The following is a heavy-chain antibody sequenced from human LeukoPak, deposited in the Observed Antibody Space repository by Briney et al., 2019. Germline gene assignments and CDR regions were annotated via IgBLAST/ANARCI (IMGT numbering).Heavy chain of an antibody. CDR2: MSVTGRTI. CDR3: ARVVSTSGKFYMDV. V-gene: IGHV3-11*04. J-gene: IGHJ6*03. D-gene: IGHD1-1*01. CDR1: GFSASDFY. Sequence: GGSLRLSCAASGFSASDFYMTWIRQSPGTGLEWISYMSVTGRTIYYANSVRGRFTISRGNNKNSLDLQMNSLGSDDTAVYYCARVVSTSGKFYMDVWGTGTTVTVSS.